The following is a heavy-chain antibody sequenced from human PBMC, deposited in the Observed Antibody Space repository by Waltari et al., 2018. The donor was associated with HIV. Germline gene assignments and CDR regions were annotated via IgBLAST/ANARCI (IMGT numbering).Heavy chain of an antibody. Sequence: EVELVESGGGLVQPGGSLRLSCDASRFTFSNYWIYWVRQVPGKGLVWVSRVNGDASSTDYADSVRGRFTISRDNAKNTVFLQMDSLRAEDTAVYYCTRAVFWSTFFSDNFFDYWGQGTPLTVSS. CDR3: TRAVFWSTFFSDNFFDY. CDR2: VNGDASST. J-gene: IGHJ4*02. V-gene: IGHV3-74*01. CDR1: RFTFSNYW. D-gene: IGHD3-3*01.